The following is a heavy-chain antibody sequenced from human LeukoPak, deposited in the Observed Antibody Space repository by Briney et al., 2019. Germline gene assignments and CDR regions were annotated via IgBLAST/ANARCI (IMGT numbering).Heavy chain of an antibody. CDR1: GGSISSGDYY. CDR3: ARHYLSDGILSTFDP. D-gene: IGHD2-2*01. Sequence: SETLSLTCTASGGSISSGDYYWGWIRQPPGKGLEWIGTIYYRGSTYSNPSLNSRVTISLDTSKNQFSLRLRSVTAADTALYYCARHYLSDGILSTFDPWGQGTLVTVSS. CDR2: IYYRGST. V-gene: IGHV4-39*01. J-gene: IGHJ5*02.